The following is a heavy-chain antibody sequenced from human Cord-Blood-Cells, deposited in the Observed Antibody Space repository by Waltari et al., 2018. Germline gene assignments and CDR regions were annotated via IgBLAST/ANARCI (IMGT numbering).Heavy chain of an antibody. Sequence: QVQLQESGPGLVKPSETLSLTCTVSGGSISSSYWSWIRQPPGKGLGWIGYIYYCGSTNYSPPLKSLSTISVDTSKNQYSLKLSSVTAADTAVYYCVRHPRYSGSINWFDPWGQGTLVTVSS. CDR3: VRHPRYSGSINWFDP. CDR1: GGSISSSY. D-gene: IGHD1-26*01. CDR2: IYYCGST. V-gene: IGHV4-59*08. J-gene: IGHJ5*02.